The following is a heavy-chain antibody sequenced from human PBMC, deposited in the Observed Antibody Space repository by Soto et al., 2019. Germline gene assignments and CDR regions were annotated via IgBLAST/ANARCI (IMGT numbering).Heavy chain of an antibody. CDR2: ISYDGGSK. CDR3: AKEQLAMTVVVADYFDS. Sequence: VQLVASGGGVVQPGKSLRLSCAASGFTFSTYGIHWVRQAPGKGLEWVALISYDGGSKYYGDSVKGRFIISRDNSHNTVSLQMNSLRADDTAVYFCAKEQLAMTVVVADYFDSWGQGTLVTVSS. J-gene: IGHJ4*02. V-gene: IGHV3-30*18. CDR1: GFTFSTYG. D-gene: IGHD3-22*01.